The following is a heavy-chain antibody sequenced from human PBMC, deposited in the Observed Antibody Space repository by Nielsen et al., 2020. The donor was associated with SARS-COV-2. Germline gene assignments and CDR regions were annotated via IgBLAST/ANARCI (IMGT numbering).Heavy chain of an antibody. V-gene: IGHV3-21*01. D-gene: IGHD4/OR15-4a*01. CDR1: GFTFSSYN. Sequence: GESLKISCAASGFTFSSYNMNWVRQAPGKGLEWVSSISSSSYIYYADSVKGRFTISRDNAKNSLYLQMNSLRAEDTAVYYCVRHRDRYGDFNYWGQGTLVTVSS. J-gene: IGHJ4*02. CDR2: ISSSSYI. CDR3: VRHRDRYGDFNY.